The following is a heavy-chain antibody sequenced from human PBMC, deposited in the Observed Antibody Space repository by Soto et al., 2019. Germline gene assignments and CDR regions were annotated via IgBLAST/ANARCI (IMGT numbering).Heavy chain of an antibody. D-gene: IGHD6-19*01. J-gene: IGHJ4*02. CDR2: ITSDTKTI. V-gene: IGHV3-48*02. CDR3: ARSVEGHFDY. Sequence: EVQLVESGGDLVQRGGSLRLSCVGSGFTFSVYSMNWVRQAPAKGLEWFSYITSDTKTIKYADSLRGRCTISRDNAKNSVDLQMNSLRDEDTAVYYCARSVEGHFDYWGQGTVVTVSS. CDR1: GFTFSVYS.